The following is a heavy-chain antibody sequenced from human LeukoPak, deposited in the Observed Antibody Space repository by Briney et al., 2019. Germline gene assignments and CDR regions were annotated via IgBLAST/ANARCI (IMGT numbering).Heavy chain of an antibody. V-gene: IGHV3-21*01. CDR3: ARAGAAAGTFDY. CDR1: RFTFSRYG. Sequence: GGSLRLSCAASRFTFSRYGMHWVRQAPGKGLEWVSSISSSSSYIYYADSVKGGFTISRDNAKNSLYLQMNSLRAEDTAFYYCARAGAAAGTFDYWGQGTLVTVSS. J-gene: IGHJ4*02. D-gene: IGHD6-13*01. CDR2: ISSSSSYI.